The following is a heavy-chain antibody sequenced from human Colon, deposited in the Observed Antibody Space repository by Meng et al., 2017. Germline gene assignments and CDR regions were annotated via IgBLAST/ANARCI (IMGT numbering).Heavy chain of an antibody. D-gene: IGHD4-17*01. V-gene: IGHV4-31*03. CDR2: IYHSGTT. CDR3: ARTLRDYGKIDY. CDR1: GASISSGGYY. J-gene: IGHJ4*02. Sequence: QVQLPESGPGLVNPSQPLSLTCTVSGASISSGGYYWTWIRQHPGKGLEWIGYIYHSGTTYYNPSLKSRVTISVDTSENQFSLNLRSVTAADTAVYFCARTLRDYGKIDYWGQGTLVTVSS.